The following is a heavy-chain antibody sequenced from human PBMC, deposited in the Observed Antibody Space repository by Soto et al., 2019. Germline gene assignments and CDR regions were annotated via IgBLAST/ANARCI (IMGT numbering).Heavy chain of an antibody. D-gene: IGHD3-22*01. CDR1: GFTFSSYA. Sequence: GGSLRLSCAASGFTFSSYAMSWVRQAPGKGLEWVSAISGSGGSTYYADSVKGRFTISRDNSKNTLYLQMNSLRAEDTAVYYCAKSSGYRLGYFDYWGQRTLVTVSS. CDR3: AKSSGYRLGYFDY. CDR2: ISGSGGST. V-gene: IGHV3-23*01. J-gene: IGHJ4*02.